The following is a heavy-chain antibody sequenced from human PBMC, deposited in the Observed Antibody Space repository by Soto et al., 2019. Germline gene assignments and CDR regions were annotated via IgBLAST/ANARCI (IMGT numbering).Heavy chain of an antibody. J-gene: IGHJ4*02. CDR3: ARDSSGWNYYFDY. D-gene: IGHD6-19*01. V-gene: IGHV4-39*02. CDR1: GGSISSSSYY. CDR2: IYYSGST. Sequence: SETLLLTCTVSGGSISSSSYYWGWIRQPPGKGLGWIGSIYYSGSTHYNPSLKSRVTISVDTSKNQFSLKLTSVTAADTAVYYCARDSSGWNYYFDYWGQGTLVTVS.